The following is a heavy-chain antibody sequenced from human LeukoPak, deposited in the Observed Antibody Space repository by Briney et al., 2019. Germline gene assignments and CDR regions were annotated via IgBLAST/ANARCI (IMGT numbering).Heavy chain of an antibody. D-gene: IGHD3-10*01. CDR3: ARTYYYGSGSYYTGDYFDY. J-gene: IGHJ4*02. CDR2: IYYSAST. CDR1: GGSISTYY. Sequence: PSETLSLTCTVSGGSISTYYWSWLRQPPGKGLEWIGYIYYSASTNYNPSLKSRVTISVDTSKNQFSLKLSSVTAADTAVYYCARTYYYGSGSYYTGDYFDYWGQGTLVTVSS. V-gene: IGHV4-59*01.